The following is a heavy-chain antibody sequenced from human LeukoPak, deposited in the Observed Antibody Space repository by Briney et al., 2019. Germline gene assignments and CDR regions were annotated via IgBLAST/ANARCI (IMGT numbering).Heavy chain of an antibody. V-gene: IGHV3-33*06. D-gene: IGHD6-13*01. J-gene: IGHJ4*02. Sequence: PGRSLRLSCVASGFTFSDYGMHWVRQAPGKGLEWVAVIWYDGSNKYYADSVKGRFTISGDNSKNTLYLQMNSLRAEDTAVYYCAKGGSSPPYFDSWGQGTLVTVSS. CDR2: IWYDGSNK. CDR1: GFTFSDYG. CDR3: AKGGSSPPYFDS.